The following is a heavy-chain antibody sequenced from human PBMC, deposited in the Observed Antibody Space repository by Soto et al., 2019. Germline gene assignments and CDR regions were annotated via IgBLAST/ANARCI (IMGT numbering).Heavy chain of an antibody. J-gene: IGHJ5*02. CDR1: GFTFRSFT. V-gene: IGHV3-21*01. D-gene: IGHD6-13*01. CDR3: TRDASRDSSARGWFDP. CDR2: ISSNSAYI. Sequence: VGSLRLSCAASGFTFRSFTMNWVRQASGKGLEWVSTISSNSAYIYYTDALRGRFTISRDNAKNSLHLQMNSLRPEDTAVYYCTRDASRDSSARGWFDPWGPGTLVTVSS.